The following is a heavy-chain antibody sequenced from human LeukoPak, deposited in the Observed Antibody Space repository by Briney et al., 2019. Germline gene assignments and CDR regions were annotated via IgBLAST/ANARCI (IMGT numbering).Heavy chain of an antibody. CDR3: ARDGGDVLRYFDWSNYYGMDV. CDR2: ISSSSSTI. V-gene: IGHV3-48*02. CDR1: GFTFSSYE. Sequence: GGSLRLSCAASGFTFSSYEMNWVRQAPGKGLEWVSYISSSSSTIYYADSVKGRFTISRDNAKNSLYLQMNSLRDEDTAVYYCARDGGDVLRYFDWSNYYGMDVWGQGTTVTVSS. D-gene: IGHD3-9*01. J-gene: IGHJ6*02.